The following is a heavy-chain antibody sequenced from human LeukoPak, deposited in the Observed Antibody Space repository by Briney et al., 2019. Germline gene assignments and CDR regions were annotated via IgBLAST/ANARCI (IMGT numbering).Heavy chain of an antibody. CDR1: GFTFTSSA. D-gene: IGHD1-26*01. Sequence: VASVKVSCKASGFTFTSSAVQWVRQARGQRLEWMGWIVVGSGNTNYAQKFQERVTITRDMSTSTAYMELSSLRSEDTAVYYCAALRPVGATGVDYWGQGTLVTVSS. V-gene: IGHV1-58*01. CDR2: IVVGSGNT. CDR3: AALRPVGATGVDY. J-gene: IGHJ4*02.